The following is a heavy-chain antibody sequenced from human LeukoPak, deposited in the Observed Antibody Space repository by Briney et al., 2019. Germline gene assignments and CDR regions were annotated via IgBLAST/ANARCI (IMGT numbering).Heavy chain of an antibody. V-gene: IGHV1-18*01. CDR3: ASFLFSSGWNFFDY. D-gene: IGHD6-19*01. J-gene: IGHJ4*02. Sequence: ASVKVSCKASGYTFTCYGISWVRQAPGQGLEWMGWISAYNGNTNYAQKLQGRVTMTTDTSTSTAYMELRSLRSDDTAVYYCASFLFSSGWNFFDYWGQGTLVTVSS. CDR2: ISAYNGNT. CDR1: GYTFTCYG.